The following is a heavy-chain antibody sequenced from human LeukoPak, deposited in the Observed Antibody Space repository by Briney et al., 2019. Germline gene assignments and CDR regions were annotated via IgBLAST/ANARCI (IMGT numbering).Heavy chain of an antibody. Sequence: GGSLRLSCAASGFTFSDYYMSWIRQAPGKGLEWVSWISGSSSKTSYADSVKGRFTISTDNAKNSVYLQMNSLRAEDTAVYYCARTNSLDYWGQGNLVTVSS. V-gene: IGHV3-11*03. CDR2: ISGSSSKT. J-gene: IGHJ4*02. CDR3: ARTNSLDY. CDR1: GFTFSDYY.